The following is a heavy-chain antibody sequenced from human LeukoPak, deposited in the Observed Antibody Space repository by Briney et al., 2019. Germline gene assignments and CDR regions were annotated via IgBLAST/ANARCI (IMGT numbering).Heavy chain of an antibody. J-gene: IGHJ1*01. Sequence: GGSLRLSCAASGFTVSSNYMSWVRQAPGKGLVWVSRINTDGSSTSYADSVKGRFTISRDNAKNSLYLQMNSLRAEDTAVYFCTRDLALFYDIPRGSRFWGQGTLVTVSS. CDR1: GFTVSSNY. V-gene: IGHV3-74*01. D-gene: IGHD3-16*01. CDR2: INTDGSST. CDR3: TRDLALFYDIPRGSRF.